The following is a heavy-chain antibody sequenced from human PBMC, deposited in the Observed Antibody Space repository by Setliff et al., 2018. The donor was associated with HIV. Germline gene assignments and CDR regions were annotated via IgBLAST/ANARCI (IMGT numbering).Heavy chain of an antibody. D-gene: IGHD2-2*01. V-gene: IGHV3-33*01. CDR3: VRDQNTPSRCRSKTCINPGDY. Sequence: GGSLRLSCAASGFAFSYHGMHWVRQAPGKGLEWVAIIWYDGSNEYYADSVKGRFTISRDNSKNTLYLQMDSLRAEDTAVYYCVRDQNTPSRCRSKTCINPGDYWGLGTLVTVSS. CDR1: GFAFSYHG. CDR2: IWYDGSNE. J-gene: IGHJ4*02.